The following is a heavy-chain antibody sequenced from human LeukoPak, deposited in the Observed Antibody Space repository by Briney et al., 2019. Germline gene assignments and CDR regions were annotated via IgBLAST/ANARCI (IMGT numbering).Heavy chain of an antibody. CDR2: MNPNSGNT. V-gene: IGHV1-8*03. CDR3: ARVGGGSYYND. CDR1: EYTFTSYD. D-gene: IGHD1-26*01. J-gene: IGHJ4*02. Sequence: APVKVSCKASEYTFTSYDIKWGRQATGQGLEWRGWMNPNSGNTGYAQKFKGRVTITRNTSISTAYMELSSLRSENTAVYYCARVGGGSYYNDWGQGTLVTVSS.